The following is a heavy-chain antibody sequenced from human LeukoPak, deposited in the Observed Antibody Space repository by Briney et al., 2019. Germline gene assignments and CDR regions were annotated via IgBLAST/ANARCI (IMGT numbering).Heavy chain of an antibody. CDR3: ARLSLLLWFGELRYKWFDP. Sequence: PSETLSLTCTVSGDSISSSSYYWGWIRQPPGKGLEWIGNIYYSGSTYYNPSLKSRVTISVDTSKNQFSLRLYSVTAADPAVYYCARLSLLLWFGELRYKWFDPWGQGTLVTVSS. D-gene: IGHD3-10*01. J-gene: IGHJ5*02. CDR1: GDSISSSSYY. V-gene: IGHV4-39*01. CDR2: IYYSGST.